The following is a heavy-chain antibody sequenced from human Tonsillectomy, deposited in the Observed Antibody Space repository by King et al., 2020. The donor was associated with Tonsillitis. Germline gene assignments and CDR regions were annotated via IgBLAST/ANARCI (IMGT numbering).Heavy chain of an antibody. J-gene: IGHJ6*03. CDR1: GFTFSTYA. D-gene: IGHD2-2*01. CDR3: ARVGGDCSSTSCYGNYYYYMDV. Sequence: VQLVESGGGVVPPGRSLRLSCAASGFTFSTYAIHWVRQAPGKGLEWVAVISYDGNNKDYADSVKGRFTISRDNSKNTLYLQMNSLRAEDTAVYYCARVGGDCSSTSCYGNYYYYMDVWGKGTTVTVSS. CDR2: ISYDGNNK. V-gene: IGHV3-30*01.